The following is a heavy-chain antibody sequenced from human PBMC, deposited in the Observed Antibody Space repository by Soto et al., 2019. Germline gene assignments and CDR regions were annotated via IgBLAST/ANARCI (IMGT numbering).Heavy chain of an antibody. V-gene: IGHV1-18*01. CDR2: ISTHNGNT. Sequence: QAQLVQSGAEVKKPGASVKVSCKASGYTFPNFGITWVRQAPGQGLEWLGWISTHNGNTDYAQNVQGRFTLTTDTSTSTAYMELRSLRSDDTAVYFCARGPIVALANLDDTFEIWGQGTMVTVSS. D-gene: IGHD5-12*01. J-gene: IGHJ3*02. CDR1: GYTFPNFG. CDR3: ARGPIVALANLDDTFEI.